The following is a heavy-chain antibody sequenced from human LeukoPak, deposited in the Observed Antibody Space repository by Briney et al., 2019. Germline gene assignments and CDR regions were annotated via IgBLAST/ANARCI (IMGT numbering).Heavy chain of an antibody. CDR3: AKGETYYDFWSGYTSLKWFDP. CDR2: ISGSGDST. CDR1: GPTFTSHA. J-gene: IGHJ5*02. Sequence: GGSSRLSFAASGPTFTSHAMNWVRQAPGKGLDWVSVISGSGDSTNYAGSVKGRFTVCRDYYKNMLYLQMNILRAEDTAVYYCAKGETYYDFWSGYTSLKWFDPWGQGTLVTVSS. D-gene: IGHD3-3*01. V-gene: IGHV3-23*01.